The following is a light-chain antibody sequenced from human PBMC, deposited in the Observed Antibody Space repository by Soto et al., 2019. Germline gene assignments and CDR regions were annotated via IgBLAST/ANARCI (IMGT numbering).Light chain of an antibody. CDR2: GVT. CDR3: SSFTSSSTLI. Sequence: QSALTQPASVSGSPGQSITISCSGTSSDVGDYYYVSWYQQHPRKAPKLLIYGVTDRPSGVSHRFSGSRSDSKASLTISGLQAEDEADYYCSSFTSSSTLIFGGGTKLTVL. CDR1: SSDVGDYYY. V-gene: IGLV2-14*01. J-gene: IGLJ2*01.